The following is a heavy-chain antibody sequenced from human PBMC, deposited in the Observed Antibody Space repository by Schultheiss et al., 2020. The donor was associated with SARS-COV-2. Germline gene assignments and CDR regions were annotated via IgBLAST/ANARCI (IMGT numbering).Heavy chain of an antibody. Sequence: GGSLRLSCVTSGFTFSSYWMSWVRQAPGKGLEWVANMKQDGSEKYYVDSVKGRFTISRDNAKNSLYLQMNSLRAEDTAVYYCASPDGILWDAAFQHWGQGTLVTVSS. CDR2: MKQDGSEK. CDR1: GFTFSSYW. D-gene: IGHD2-21*01. J-gene: IGHJ1*01. V-gene: IGHV3-7*01. CDR3: ASPDGILWDAAFQH.